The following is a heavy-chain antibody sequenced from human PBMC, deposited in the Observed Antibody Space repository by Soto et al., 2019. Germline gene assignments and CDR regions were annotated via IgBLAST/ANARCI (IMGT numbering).Heavy chain of an antibody. CDR2: IYHSGST. V-gene: IGHV4-30-2*01. CDR3: ARGMTTVTPFDY. D-gene: IGHD4-17*01. CDR1: GGSISSGGYS. Sequence: SETLSLTCAVSGGSISSGGYSWSWIRQPPGKGLECIGYIYHSGSTYYNPSLKSRVTISVDRSKNQFSLKLSSVTAADTAVYYCARGMTTVTPFDYWGQGTLVTVSS. J-gene: IGHJ4*02.